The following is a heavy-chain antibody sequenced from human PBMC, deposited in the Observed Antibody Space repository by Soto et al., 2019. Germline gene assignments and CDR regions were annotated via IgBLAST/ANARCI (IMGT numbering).Heavy chain of an antibody. J-gene: IGHJ4*02. V-gene: IGHV3-30*14. CDR3: AREQNYGVNDY. CDR2: ISYDGGSK. Sequence: GGSLRLSCAASGFTFISYAMHWVLQAPGKGLEWVAVISYDGGSKYYGDSVKGRFTISRDNSKNTLYLQMNSLRAEDTAVYYCAREQNYGVNDYWGQGTLVTVSS. CDR1: GFTFISYA. D-gene: IGHD4-17*01.